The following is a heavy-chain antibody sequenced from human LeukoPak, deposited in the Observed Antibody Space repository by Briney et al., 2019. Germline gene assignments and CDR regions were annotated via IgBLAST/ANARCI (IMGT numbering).Heavy chain of an antibody. Sequence: GGSLRLSCAASGFTLSNAWMSWVRQAPGKGLEWVAFIRYDGSNKYYADSVKGRFTISRDNSKNTLYLQMNSLRAEDTAVYYCARVLGYCSSTSCYAMDYWGQGTLVTVSS. J-gene: IGHJ4*02. D-gene: IGHD2-2*01. CDR3: ARVLGYCSSTSCYAMDY. V-gene: IGHV3-30*02. CDR2: IRYDGSNK. CDR1: GFTLSNAW.